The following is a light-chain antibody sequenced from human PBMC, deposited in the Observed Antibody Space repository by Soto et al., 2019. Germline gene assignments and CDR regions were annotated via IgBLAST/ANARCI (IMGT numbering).Light chain of an antibody. CDR1: QSVSNF. Sequence: EIVLTQSPATLSLSPGERAILSCRASQSVSNFLAWYQQKAGQAPRLLISDASNRATGIPGRFSGSGSGTDFRLTISSLEPEDFAVYYCQQRSNWPWTFGQGTKVEIK. CDR3: QQRSNWPWT. CDR2: DAS. V-gene: IGKV3-11*01. J-gene: IGKJ1*01.